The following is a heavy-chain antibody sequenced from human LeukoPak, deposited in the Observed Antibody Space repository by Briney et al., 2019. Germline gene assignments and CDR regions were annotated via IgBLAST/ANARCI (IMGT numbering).Heavy chain of an antibody. J-gene: IGHJ6*03. D-gene: IGHD3-10*01. V-gene: IGHV1-2*02. CDR2: IYPNSGGT. Sequence: ASVKVSCKASGYTFTGYYIHWVRQAPGQGLEWMGWIYPNSGGTNYAQKSQGRVTMSRDTSISTAYMELSSLRSDDTAVYYCARAVYGSGRAYYYCYYMNVWGKGATVTVSS. CDR1: GYTFTGYY. CDR3: ARAVYGSGRAYYYCYYMNV.